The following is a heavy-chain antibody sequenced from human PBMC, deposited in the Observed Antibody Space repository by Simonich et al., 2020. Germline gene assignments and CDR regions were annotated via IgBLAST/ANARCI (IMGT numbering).Heavy chain of an antibody. Sequence: QVQLVQSGAEVKKPGASVKVSCKASGYTFTSYGISWVRQAPGQGLEGMEWISTKKGNQTYEQKRQGRVTMTTDTSTSTAYMELRSLRSDDTAVYYCSRASRGTWWYYYFDYWGQGTLVTVSS. CDR2: ISTKKGNQ. J-gene: IGHJ4*02. D-gene: IGHD2-15*01. V-gene: IGHV1-18*01. CDR1: GYTFTSYG. CDR3: SRASRGTWWYYYFDY.